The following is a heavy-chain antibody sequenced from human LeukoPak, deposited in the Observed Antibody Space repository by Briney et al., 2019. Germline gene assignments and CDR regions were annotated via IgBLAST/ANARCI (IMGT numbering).Heavy chain of an antibody. Sequence: GGSLRLSCAASGFTFSSYWMSWVRQAPGKGLEWVANIRQDGSERYYVDSVKGRFTISRDNAKNSLYLQMNSLRAEDTAVYYCARDLSTLGENWFDPWGQGTLVTVSS. D-gene: IGHD3-16*01. CDR2: IRQDGSER. CDR3: ARDLSTLGENWFDP. CDR1: GFTFSSYW. V-gene: IGHV3-7*01. J-gene: IGHJ5*02.